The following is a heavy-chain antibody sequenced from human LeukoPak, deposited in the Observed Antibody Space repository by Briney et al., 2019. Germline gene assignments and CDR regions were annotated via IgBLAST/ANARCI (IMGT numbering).Heavy chain of an antibody. CDR3: ARSPVGNYPYCYYYGMDV. CDR1: GGSISSYY. Sequence: SETLSLTCTVSGGSISSYYWSWIRQPPGKGLEWIGYIYYSGGTNYNPSLKSRVTISVDTSKNSFSLNLTSVNAADTAVYYCARSPVGNYPYCYYYGMDVWGQGTTVTVSS. D-gene: IGHD1-7*01. J-gene: IGHJ6*02. CDR2: IYYSGGT. V-gene: IGHV4-59*01.